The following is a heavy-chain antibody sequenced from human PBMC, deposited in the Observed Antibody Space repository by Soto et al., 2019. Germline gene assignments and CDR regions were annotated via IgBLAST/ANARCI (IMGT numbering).Heavy chain of an antibody. CDR1: GGSFSGYY. CDR3: ARGLDVVVVAATHGWFDP. CDR2: INHSGST. V-gene: IGHV4-34*01. D-gene: IGHD2-15*01. Sequence: QVQLQQWGAGLLKPSETLSLTCAVYGGSFSGYYWSWIRQPPGKGLEWIGEINHSGSTNYNPSLKSRVTISVDTSKNQFSLKLSSVTAADTAVYYCARGLDVVVVAATHGWFDPWGQGTLVTVSS. J-gene: IGHJ5*02.